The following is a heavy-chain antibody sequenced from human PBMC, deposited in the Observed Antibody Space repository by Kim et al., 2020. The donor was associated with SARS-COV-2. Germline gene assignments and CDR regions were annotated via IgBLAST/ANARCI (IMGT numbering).Heavy chain of an antibody. J-gene: IGHJ5*02. CDR2: INHSGST. CDR3: ASRRWYGWFDP. D-gene: IGHD2-15*01. Sequence: SETLSLTCAVYGGSFSGYYWSWIRQPPGKGLEWIGEINHSGSTNYNPSLKSRVTISVDTSKNQFSLKLSSVTAADTAVYYCASRRWYGWFDPWGQGTLVTVSS. CDR1: GGSFSGYY. V-gene: IGHV4-34*01.